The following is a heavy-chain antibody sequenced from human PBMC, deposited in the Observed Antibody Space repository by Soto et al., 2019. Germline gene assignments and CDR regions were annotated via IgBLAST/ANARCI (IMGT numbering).Heavy chain of an antibody. CDR1: GGSFSGYY. Sequence: SETLSLTCAVYGGSFSGYYWSWIRQPPGKGLEWIGEINHSGSTNYNPSLKSRVTISVDTSESRFALKLSSVTAADSAIYYCARTDNVGYYPYCGQGTLVTVSS. J-gene: IGHJ4*02. CDR2: INHSGST. D-gene: IGHD3-3*01. CDR3: ARTDNVGYYPY. V-gene: IGHV4-34*01.